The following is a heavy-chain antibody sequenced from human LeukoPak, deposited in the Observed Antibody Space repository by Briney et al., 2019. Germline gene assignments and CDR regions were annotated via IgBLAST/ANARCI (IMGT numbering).Heavy chain of an antibody. CDR1: GFTFSSYW. CDR2: INGDGSST. V-gene: IGHV3-74*03. D-gene: IGHD3-22*01. Sequence: GGSLRLSCAASGFTFSSYWMHWVRHVPGKGLVWVSRINGDGSSTTHADSVKGRFTISRDNAKNTLYLQMNSLRAEDTAVYYCARGYSSGYRIDYWGQGTLVTVSS. J-gene: IGHJ4*02. CDR3: ARGYSSGYRIDY.